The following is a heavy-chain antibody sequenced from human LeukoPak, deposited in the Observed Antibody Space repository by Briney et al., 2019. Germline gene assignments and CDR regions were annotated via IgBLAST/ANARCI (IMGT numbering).Heavy chain of an antibody. CDR1: GFTFTSSA. CDR3: AAVANDFWSGYYSDY. J-gene: IGHJ4*02. D-gene: IGHD3-3*01. V-gene: IGHV1-58*02. Sequence: ASVKVSCKASGFTFTSSAMQRVRQARGQRLEWIGWIVVGSGNTNYAQKFQERVTITRDMSTSTAYMELSSLRSEDTAVYYCAAVANDFWSGYYSDYWGQGTLVTVSS. CDR2: IVVGSGNT.